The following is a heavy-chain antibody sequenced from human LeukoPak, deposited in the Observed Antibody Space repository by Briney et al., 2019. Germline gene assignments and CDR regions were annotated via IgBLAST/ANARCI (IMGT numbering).Heavy chain of an antibody. CDR1: GITLSNYG. V-gene: IGHV3-23*01. Sequence: GGSLRLSCEVSGITLSNYGMSWVRQAPGKGLEWVAGISGSGGSTNYADSVKDRITISRDNTRNSLDLQINSLTVEDTAIYYCARDDGDVWGTGTTVTVSS. CDR3: ARDDGDV. CDR2: ISGSGGST. J-gene: IGHJ6*04.